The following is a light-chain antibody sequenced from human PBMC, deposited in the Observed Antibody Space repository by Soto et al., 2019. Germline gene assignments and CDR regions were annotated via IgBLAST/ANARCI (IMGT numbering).Light chain of an antibody. V-gene: IGLV6-57*04. J-gene: IGLJ2*01. Sequence: LTQPHSVSESPGKTVTISCTRSSGSIADHYVQWYQQRPGSAPTTVIYEHNQRPSGVPDRFSGSTDGSSNSASLTISGLQTEDEADYYCQSYDSYTVIFGGGTKLTVL. CDR2: EHN. CDR1: SGSIADHY. CDR3: QSYDSYTVI.